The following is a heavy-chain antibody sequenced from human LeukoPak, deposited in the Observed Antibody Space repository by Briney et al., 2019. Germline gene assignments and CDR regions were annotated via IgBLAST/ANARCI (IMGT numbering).Heavy chain of an antibody. J-gene: IGHJ4*02. V-gene: IGHV3-23*01. CDR3: AKSRGSERGSFDY. Sequence: GGSLRLSCAASGLTFSSYAMSWVRQAPGKGLECVSAIGGSGYSTYYADSVKGRFTISRDNSKNTLYLQMSSLRAEDTAVYYCAKSRGSERGSFDYWGQGTLVTVSS. CDR2: IGGSGYST. CDR1: GLTFSSYA. D-gene: IGHD3-10*01.